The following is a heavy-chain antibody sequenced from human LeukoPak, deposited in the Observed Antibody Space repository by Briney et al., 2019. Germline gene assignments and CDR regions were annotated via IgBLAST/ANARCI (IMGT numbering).Heavy chain of an antibody. Sequence: SETLSLTCAVYGGSFSGYYWSWIRQPPGKGLEWIGEINHSGSTNYNPSLKSRVTISVDTSKNQFSLKLSSVTAADTAVYYCARAKGFMVLFYYDYWGHGTLVTVSS. CDR1: GGSFSGYY. J-gene: IGHJ4*01. V-gene: IGHV4-34*01. CDR2: INHSGST. CDR3: ARAKGFMVLFYYDY. D-gene: IGHD3-10*01.